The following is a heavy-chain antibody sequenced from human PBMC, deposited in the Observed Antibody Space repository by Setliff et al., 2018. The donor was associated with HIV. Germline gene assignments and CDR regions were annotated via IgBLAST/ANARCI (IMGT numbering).Heavy chain of an antibody. CDR2: IYHSGST. CDR3: ASFGSWYPDAFDI. J-gene: IGHJ3*02. V-gene: IGHV4-38-2*01. CDR1: GYSISSGYY. D-gene: IGHD2-15*01. Sequence: PSETLSLTCAVSGYSISSGYYWGWIRQPPGKGLEWIGSIYHSGSTYYSPSLKSRVTISVDTSKNQFSLKLSSVTAADTAVYYCASFGSWYPDAFDIWGQGTMVTVSS.